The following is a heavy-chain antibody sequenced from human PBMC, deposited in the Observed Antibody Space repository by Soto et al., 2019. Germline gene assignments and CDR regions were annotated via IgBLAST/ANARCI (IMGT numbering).Heavy chain of an antibody. CDR2: INSGGGNT. Sequence: EVQLFESGGGFVQPGGSLRLSCAASEFTFSNYAMGWVRQAPGKGLEWVSSINSGGGNTDYADSVKGRFTISRDNSKHTLYLQMNSLRAEDTAIYYCARREVGYTTGPFDYWGQGTLVTVSS. CDR1: EFTFSNYA. V-gene: IGHV3-23*01. D-gene: IGHD5-18*01. CDR3: ARREVGYTTGPFDY. J-gene: IGHJ4*02.